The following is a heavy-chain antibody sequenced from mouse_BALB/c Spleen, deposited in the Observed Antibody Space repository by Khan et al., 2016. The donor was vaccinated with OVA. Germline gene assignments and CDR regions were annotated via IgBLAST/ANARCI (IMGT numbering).Heavy chain of an antibody. V-gene: IGHV2-2*01. D-gene: IGHD2-14*01. CDR1: GFSLTTYG. CDR2: IWSGGNT. CDR3: ARNSYMYDFTY. Sequence: VQLQESGPGLVQPSQSLSITCTVSGFSLTTYGVHWVRQSPGKGLEWLGLIWSGGNTDYNADFISRLSISKDNSKSQVFFKMNSLQADDTAMYYCARNSYMYDFTYWGQGTLVTVSA. J-gene: IGHJ3*01.